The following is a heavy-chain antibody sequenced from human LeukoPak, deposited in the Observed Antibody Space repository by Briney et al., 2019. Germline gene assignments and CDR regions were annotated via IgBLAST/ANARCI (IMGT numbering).Heavy chain of an antibody. CDR2: IRSKAYGGTT. V-gene: IGHV3-49*04. CDR3: TREGDGYNYGFDY. Sequence: GGSLRLSCTASGFTFGEYAMSWVRQAPGKGLEWVGFIRSKAYGGTTEYAASVKGRFTISRDDSKSIAYLQMNSLKTEDTAVYYCTREGDGYNYGFDYWGQGTLVTVSS. CDR1: GFTFGEYA. D-gene: IGHD5-24*01. J-gene: IGHJ4*02.